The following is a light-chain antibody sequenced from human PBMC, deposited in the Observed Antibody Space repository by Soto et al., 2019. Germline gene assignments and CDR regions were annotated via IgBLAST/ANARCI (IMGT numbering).Light chain of an antibody. Sequence: QSVLTQPASVSGSPGQSITISCTGSSSDVGPYNLVSWYQHHPGKAPKLMISEVVKRPSGVSNRFSGSKSGNTASLTISGLQAEDEADYYCSSYAHSSTVVFGGGTKLTVL. CDR3: SSYAHSSTVV. CDR2: EVV. CDR1: SSDVGPYNL. V-gene: IGLV2-14*02. J-gene: IGLJ2*01.